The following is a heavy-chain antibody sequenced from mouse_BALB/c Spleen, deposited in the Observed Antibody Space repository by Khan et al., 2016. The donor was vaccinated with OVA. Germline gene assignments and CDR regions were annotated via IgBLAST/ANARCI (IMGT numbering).Heavy chain of an antibody. Sequence: QVQLKQSGPGLVAPSQSLSITCTVSGFSLDKYSIHWIRQSPGKGLEWLGVIWSAGSTDYNAAFISRLTITKDISRSQVFFQLNSLQPNDTAIYYCARRGYDYGRGALFAYWGQGTLVTVSA. CDR2: IWSAGST. CDR1: GFSLDKYS. CDR3: ARRGYDYGRGALFAY. D-gene: IGHD2-4*01. V-gene: IGHV2-2*02. J-gene: IGHJ3*01.